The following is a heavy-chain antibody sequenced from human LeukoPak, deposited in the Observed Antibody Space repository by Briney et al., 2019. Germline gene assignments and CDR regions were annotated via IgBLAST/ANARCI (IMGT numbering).Heavy chain of an antibody. D-gene: IGHD2-2*01. CDR1: GFTFSSYD. CDR2: IGTAGDT. V-gene: IGHV3-13*01. J-gene: IGHJ6*02. CDR3: ARDQDCSSTSCYDEYGMDV. Sequence: GGSLRLSCAASGFTFSSYDMHWVRQATGKGLEWVSAIGTAGDTYYPGSVKGRFTISRENAKNSLYLQMNSLRAGDTAVYYCARDQDCSSTSCYDEYGMDVWGQGTTVTVSS.